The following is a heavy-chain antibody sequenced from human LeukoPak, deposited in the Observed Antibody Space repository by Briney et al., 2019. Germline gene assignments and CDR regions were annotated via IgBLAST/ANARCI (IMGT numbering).Heavy chain of an antibody. J-gene: IGHJ4*02. CDR3: ARRSEGYTHGSDY. V-gene: IGHV5-51*01. D-gene: IGHD5-18*01. CDR2: THPGDSDT. CDR1: GYSFTSYW. Sequence: GESLKISCKGSGYSFTSYWIGWVRQMPGKGLEWMGITHPGDSDTRYSPSFQGQVTISADKSISTAYLQWSSLKASDTAMYYCARRSEGYTHGSDYWGQGTLVTVSS.